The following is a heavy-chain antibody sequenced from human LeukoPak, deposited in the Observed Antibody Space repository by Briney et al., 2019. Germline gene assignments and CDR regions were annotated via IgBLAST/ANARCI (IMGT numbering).Heavy chain of an antibody. CDR1: GFTFSNYA. V-gene: IGHV3-23*01. CDR3: AKLQRIAAAGEDWFDP. CDR2: ISARGGGT. D-gene: IGHD6-13*01. J-gene: IGHJ5*02. Sequence: GGSLRLSCAASGFTFSNYAMSWVRQAPGQGLEWVSGISARGGGTYYADSVKGRFTISRDNSKITLYLQMNSLRAEDTAVYYCAKLQRIAAAGEDWFDPWGQGTLVTVSS.